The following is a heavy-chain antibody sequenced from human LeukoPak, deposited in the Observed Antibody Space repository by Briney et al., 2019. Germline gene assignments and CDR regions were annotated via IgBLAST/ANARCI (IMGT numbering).Heavy chain of an antibody. Sequence: PSETLSLTCTVSGGSLRSYCWNWIRQPPGKGLEWIGYIYYSGSTNYNPSLKSRVTISVDTSKNQFSLKLSSVTAADTAVYYCARDLNGDSGMDVWGQGTTVTVSS. D-gene: IGHD5-12*01. CDR3: ARDLNGDSGMDV. CDR2: IYYSGST. J-gene: IGHJ6*02. V-gene: IGHV4-59*01. CDR1: GGSLRSYC.